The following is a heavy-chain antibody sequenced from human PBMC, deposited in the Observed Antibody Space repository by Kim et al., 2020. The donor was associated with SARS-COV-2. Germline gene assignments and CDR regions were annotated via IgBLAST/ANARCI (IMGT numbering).Heavy chain of an antibody. Sequence: SVKVSCKASGGTFSSYAISWVRQAPGQGLEWMGGIIPIFGTANYAQKFQGRVTITADESTSTAYMELSSLRSEDTAVYYWARTWYYDILTGYYSGMDVWGQGTTVTVSS. V-gene: IGHV1-69*13. J-gene: IGHJ6*02. D-gene: IGHD3-9*01. CDR2: IIPIFGTA. CDR3: ARTWYYDILTGYYSGMDV. CDR1: GGTFSSYA.